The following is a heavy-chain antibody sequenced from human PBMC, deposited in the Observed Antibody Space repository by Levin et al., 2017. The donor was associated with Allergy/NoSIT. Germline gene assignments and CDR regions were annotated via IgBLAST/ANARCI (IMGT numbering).Heavy chain of an antibody. Sequence: GESLKISCKASGYTFTSYSMHWVRQAPGQGLEYMGIIYPSGGSTRNAQKFQGRVTMTRDASTSTVYMELSSLRSEDTAVYYCATRYGMDAFDIWGQGTMVTVSS. D-gene: IGHD4-17*01. CDR2: IYPSGGST. J-gene: IGHJ3*02. CDR3: ATRYGMDAFDI. V-gene: IGHV1-46*01. CDR1: GYTFTSYS.